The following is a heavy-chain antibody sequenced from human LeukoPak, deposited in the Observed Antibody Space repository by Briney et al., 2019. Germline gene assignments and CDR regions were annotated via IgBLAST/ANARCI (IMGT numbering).Heavy chain of an antibody. Sequence: GESLKISFKGSGYSFTTYWIGWVRQMPGRGLEGMGIIYPGDSDTRYSPSFQGQVTISADKSISTAYLQWSSLKASDTAMYYCARARYCSGGTCYPDYWGQGTLVTVSS. V-gene: IGHV5-51*01. CDR3: ARARYCSGGTCYPDY. CDR2: IYPGDSDT. J-gene: IGHJ4*02. CDR1: GYSFTTYW. D-gene: IGHD2-15*01.